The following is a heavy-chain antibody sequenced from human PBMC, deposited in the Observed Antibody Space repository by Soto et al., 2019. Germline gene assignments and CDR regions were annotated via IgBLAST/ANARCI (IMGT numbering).Heavy chain of an antibody. V-gene: IGHV4-34*01. CDR3: ARGRLGYCSGGSCYSRDYFDY. J-gene: IGHJ4*02. D-gene: IGHD2-15*01. CDR1: GGSFSGYY. Sequence: QVQLQQWGAGLLKPSETLSLTCAVYGGSFSGYYWSWIRQPPGKGLEWIGEINHSGSTNYNPSLKSRVTISVDTSKNQFSLKLSSVTAADTAVYYCARGRLGYCSGGSCYSRDYFDYWGQGTLVTVSS. CDR2: INHSGST.